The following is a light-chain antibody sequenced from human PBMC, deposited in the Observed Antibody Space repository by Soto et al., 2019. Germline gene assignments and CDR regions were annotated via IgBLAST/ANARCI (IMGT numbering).Light chain of an antibody. V-gene: IGKV1-27*01. Sequence: DIQMTQSPTSLSASVGDRVTITCRASQDIRNFVAWYQQKPGKAPKLLIYAASTLQSGVPSRFSGSGSGTDFTITISSLQPEDVATYSCQKYSSVPVFGPGTKVDIK. CDR2: AAS. J-gene: IGKJ3*01. CDR3: QKYSSVPV. CDR1: QDIRNF.